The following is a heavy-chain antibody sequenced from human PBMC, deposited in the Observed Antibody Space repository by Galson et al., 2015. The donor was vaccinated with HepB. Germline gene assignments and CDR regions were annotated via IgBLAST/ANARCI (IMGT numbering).Heavy chain of an antibody. D-gene: IGHD5-18*01. CDR3: ARDYGYSYGCGFDY. J-gene: IGHJ4*02. Sequence: SLRLSCAPSGFTFSRYTMTWVRQAPGKGLEWVSSISIYSNYIYYTDSVKGRFTISRDNAKNSLYLQMNSLRAEDTAVYFCARDYGYSYGCGFDYWGQGTLVTVSS. CDR1: GFTFSRYT. CDR2: ISIYSNYI. V-gene: IGHV3-21*01.